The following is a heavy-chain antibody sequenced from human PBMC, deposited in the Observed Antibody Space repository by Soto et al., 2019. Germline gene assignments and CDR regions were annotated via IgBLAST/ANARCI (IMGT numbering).Heavy chain of an antibody. J-gene: IGHJ4*02. D-gene: IGHD2-2*01. Sequence: GGSLRLSCAASGFTFSSYAMSWVRQAPGKGLEWVSAISGSGGSTYYADSVKGRFTISRDNSKNTLYLQMNSLRAEDTAVYYCAKCGPTNIVVVPAADYWGQGTLVTVSS. V-gene: IGHV3-23*01. CDR1: GFTFSSYA. CDR2: ISGSGGST. CDR3: AKCGPTNIVVVPAADY.